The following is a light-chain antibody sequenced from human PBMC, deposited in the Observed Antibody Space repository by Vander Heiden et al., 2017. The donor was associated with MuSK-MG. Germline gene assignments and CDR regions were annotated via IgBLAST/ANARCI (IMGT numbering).Light chain of an antibody. CDR2: EVS. CDR3: CSYAGSSTYVV. V-gene: IGLV2-23*02. J-gene: IGLJ2*01. CDR1: SSDVGSYNL. Sequence: PGQSITISCTGTSSDVGSYNLVSWYQQHPGKAPKLMIYEVSKRPSGVSNRFSGSKSGNTASLTISGLQAEDEADYYCCSYAGSSTYVVFGGGTKLTVL.